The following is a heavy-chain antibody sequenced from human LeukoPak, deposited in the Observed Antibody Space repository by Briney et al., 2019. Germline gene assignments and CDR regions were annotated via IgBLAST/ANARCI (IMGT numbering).Heavy chain of an antibody. D-gene: IGHD2-15*01. CDR1: GGSISSHY. J-gene: IGHJ5*02. CDR3: ARDNDCRGGSCYPNWFDP. V-gene: IGHV4-59*11. Sequence: SETLSLTCTVSGGSISSHYWSWIRQPPGKGLEWIGYIYYSGSTNYNPSLKSRVTISVDTSKNQFSLKLSSMTAADTAVYYCARDNDCRGGSCYPNWFDPWGQGTLVTVSS. CDR2: IYYSGST.